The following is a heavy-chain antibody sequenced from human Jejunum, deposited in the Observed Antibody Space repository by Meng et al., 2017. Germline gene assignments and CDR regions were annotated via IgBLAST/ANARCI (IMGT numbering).Heavy chain of an antibody. CDR1: GFSLRDAW. J-gene: IGHJ4*02. CDR3: TIESFCGGDWCLKYFDF. Sequence: GGSLRLSCAASGFSLRDAWMSWVRLAPGKGLEWVGRIKSKSAGETTDYGAPVKGRFIISRDDSDNTVYLQMNSLRTEDTAIYYCTIESFCGGDWCLKYFDFWGQGARVTVSS. V-gene: IGHV3-15*01. CDR2: IKSKSAGETT. D-gene: IGHD2-21*02.